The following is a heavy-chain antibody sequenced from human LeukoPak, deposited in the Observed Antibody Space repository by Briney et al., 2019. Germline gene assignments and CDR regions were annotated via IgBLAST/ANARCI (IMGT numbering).Heavy chain of an antibody. J-gene: IGHJ4*02. CDR3: ARVQGGGLAGLSYTAMVYFDY. CDR2: INPNSGGT. CDR1: GYTFTCYY. V-gene: IGHV1-2*02. D-gene: IGHD5-18*01. Sequence: ASVKVSCKASGYTFTCYYMHWVRQAPGQGLEWMGWINPNSGGTNYAQKFQGRVTMTKDTSISTADMELSRLRSDDTAVYYCARVQGGGLAGLSYTAMVYFDYWGQGTLVTVSS.